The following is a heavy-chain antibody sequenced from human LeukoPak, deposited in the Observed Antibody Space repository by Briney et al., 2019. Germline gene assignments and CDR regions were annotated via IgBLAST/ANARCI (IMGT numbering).Heavy chain of an antibody. D-gene: IGHD1-26*01. J-gene: IGHJ6*01. CDR1: GFTFSGFA. Sequence: GGSLRLSCAASGFTFSGFAMSWVRRTPGEGLEWVSGISGSADNTLNADSVKGRLTISRDNSKNTLYPEMNSLRAEDTAIYYCAKMKGHPLPKYYMDVWGQGTTVTVSS. CDR2: ISGSADNT. V-gene: IGHV3-23*01. CDR3: AKMKGHPLPKYYMDV.